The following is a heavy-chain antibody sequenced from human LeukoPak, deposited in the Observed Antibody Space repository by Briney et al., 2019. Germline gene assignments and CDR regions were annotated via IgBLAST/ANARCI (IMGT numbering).Heavy chain of an antibody. CDR2: IYVGGST. Sequence: PGRSLRLSCAASGFTVSNSYMSWVRQAPGKGLEWVSMIYVGGSTFYSGSVKGRFTISRDNSKNTLYLQMDSLRAEDTAIYYCTRAALNDYAANWGQGSLVTVSS. CDR3: TRAALNDYAAN. V-gene: IGHV3-53*01. CDR1: GFTVSNSY. D-gene: IGHD4-17*01. J-gene: IGHJ4*02.